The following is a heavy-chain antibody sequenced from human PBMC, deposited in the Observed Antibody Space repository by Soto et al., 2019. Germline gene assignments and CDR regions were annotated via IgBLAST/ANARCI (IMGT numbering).Heavy chain of an antibody. CDR3: AKEATNINNFDY. CDR2: ISSSSSTT. J-gene: IGHJ4*02. Sequence: PGGSLRLSCSASGFTFSNYEMNWVRQAPGKGLEWISYISSSSSTTYYPDSVKGRFTISRDNAKNSLYLQMNSLRVEDTAVYYCAKEATNINNFDYWGQGTLVTVSS. CDR1: GFTFSNYE. V-gene: IGHV3-48*03. D-gene: IGHD1-26*01.